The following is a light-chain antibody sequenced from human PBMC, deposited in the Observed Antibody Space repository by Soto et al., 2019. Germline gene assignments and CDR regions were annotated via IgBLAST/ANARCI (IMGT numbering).Light chain of an antibody. V-gene: IGLV2-14*01. CDR3: ISYTDSSNYV. CDR1: SSDVGDYNR. CDR2: EVT. J-gene: IGLJ1*01. Sequence: QSALTQPPSVSGSPGQSITISCTGTSSDVGDYNRVSWYQHHPGKAPKLMIFEVTNRPSGISDRFSGFKSGSTASLTISELQPADEADYYCISYTDSSNYVFGTGTKVT.